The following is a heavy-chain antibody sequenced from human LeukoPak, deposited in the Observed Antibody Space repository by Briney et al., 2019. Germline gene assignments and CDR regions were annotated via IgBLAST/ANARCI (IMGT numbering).Heavy chain of an antibody. Sequence: GESLRLSCAASGFTFSNFWMSWFRQAPGKGLEWVANIKQDGSAKYYVGSVKGRFTISRDNAKNSLYLQMNSLRAEDTAVYYCARGGGFLTDYWGQGTLVTVSS. CDR3: ARGGGFLTDY. J-gene: IGHJ4*02. CDR1: GFTFSNFW. CDR2: IKQDGSAK. D-gene: IGHD4-23*01. V-gene: IGHV3-7*01.